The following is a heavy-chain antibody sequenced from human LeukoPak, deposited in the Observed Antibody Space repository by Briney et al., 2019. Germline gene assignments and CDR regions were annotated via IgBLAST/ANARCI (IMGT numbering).Heavy chain of an antibody. CDR1: GFTSNNYA. Sequence: GGSLRLSCAASGFTSNNYAMNWVRQAPGKGPEWVAAVTGPADTTYYADSVKGRFTISRDSFKDTLYLQMNRLGAEDTALYYCAKGAAIDHWGQGTLVTVSS. J-gene: IGHJ4*02. CDR2: VTGPADTT. V-gene: IGHV3-23*01. CDR3: AKGAAIDH. D-gene: IGHD5-24*01.